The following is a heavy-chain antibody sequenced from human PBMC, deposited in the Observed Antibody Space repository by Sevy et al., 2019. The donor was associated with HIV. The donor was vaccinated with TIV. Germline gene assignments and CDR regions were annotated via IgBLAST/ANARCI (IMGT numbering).Heavy chain of an antibody. V-gene: IGHV3-33*01. D-gene: IGHD2-15*01. CDR3: ARTYCYGGNGQERGMDV. Sequence: GGSLRLSCAASGFTFSNHGMHWVRQAPGKGLEWVALMWYDGTNKYYADSVKGRFTISRDNSKNTLYLQMNSLRAEDTALYYCARTYCYGGNGQERGMDVWGQGTTVVVSS. CDR2: MWYDGTNK. J-gene: IGHJ6*02. CDR1: GFTFSNHG.